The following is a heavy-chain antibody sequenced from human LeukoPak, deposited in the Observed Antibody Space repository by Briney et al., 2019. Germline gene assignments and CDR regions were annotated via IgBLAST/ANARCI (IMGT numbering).Heavy chain of an antibody. CDR1: GGSISSSSYY. CDR3: ARRATTGNYFDY. V-gene: IGHV4-39*01. J-gene: IGHJ4*02. D-gene: IGHD1-1*01. CDR2: IYYSGST. Sequence: SETLSLTCTVSGGSISSSSYYWGWIRQPPGKGLEWIGSIYYSGSTHYDPSLKSRVTISVDTSKNQFSLRLSSVTASDTAVYYCARRATTGNYFDYWGPGTLVTVSS.